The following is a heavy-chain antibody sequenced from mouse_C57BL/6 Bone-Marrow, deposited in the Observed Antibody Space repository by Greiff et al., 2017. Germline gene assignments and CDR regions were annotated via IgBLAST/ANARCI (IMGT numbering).Heavy chain of an antibody. CDR3: ARYVVATNNWYFDV. Sequence: QVQLKESGAELVRPGTSVKMSCKASGYTFTNYWIGWAKQRPGHGLEWIGDIYPGGGYTTYNEKFKGKATLTADKSSSTAYMQFSSLTSEDSAIYYCARYVVATNNWYFDVWGTRTTVTVSS. CDR2: IYPGGGYT. J-gene: IGHJ1*03. V-gene: IGHV1-63*01. D-gene: IGHD1-1*01. CDR1: GYTFTNYW.